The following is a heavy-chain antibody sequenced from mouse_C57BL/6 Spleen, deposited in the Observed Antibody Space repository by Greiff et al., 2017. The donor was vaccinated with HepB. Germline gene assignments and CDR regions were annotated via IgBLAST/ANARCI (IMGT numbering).Heavy chain of an antibody. Sequence: EVKLMESGGGLVQPGGSLSLSCAASGFTFTDTYMSWVRQPPGKALEWLGFIRNKANGYTTEYSASVKGRFTISRDNSQSILYLQMNALRAEDSATYYCARYYYGTSQGFAYWGQGTLVTVSA. CDR2: IRNKANGYTT. J-gene: IGHJ3*01. CDR1: GFTFTDTY. D-gene: IGHD1-1*01. V-gene: IGHV7-3*01. CDR3: ARYYYGTSQGFAY.